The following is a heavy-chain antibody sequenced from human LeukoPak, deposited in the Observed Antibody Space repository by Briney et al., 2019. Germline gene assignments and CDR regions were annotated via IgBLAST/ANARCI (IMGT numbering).Heavy chain of an antibody. D-gene: IGHD3-10*01. CDR2: IHYSGST. Sequence: PSETLSLTWSVSGGSITSHFWSWIRQPPGKGLEWIGYIHYSGSTNYNPSLKSRVTISPDTSKNQLFLKLNSVTAADTAVYYCARLVWLGESPGSWFDSWVQGTLVTVSS. CDR1: GGSITSHF. V-gene: IGHV4-59*11. J-gene: IGHJ5*01. CDR3: ARLVWLGESPGSWFDS.